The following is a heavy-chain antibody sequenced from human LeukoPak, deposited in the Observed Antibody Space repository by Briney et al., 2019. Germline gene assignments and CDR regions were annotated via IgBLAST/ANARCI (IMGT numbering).Heavy chain of an antibody. CDR1: GGSISSYY. Sequence: SETLSLTCTVSGGSISSYYWSWIRQPPGKGLEWIGYIYYSGSTNYNPSLKSRVTISVDTSKNQFSLKLSSVTAADTAVYFCARSASLYTLFFDYWGQGTLVTVSS. CDR2: IYYSGST. CDR3: ARSASLYTLFFDY. V-gene: IGHV4-59*12. J-gene: IGHJ4*02. D-gene: IGHD2-2*02.